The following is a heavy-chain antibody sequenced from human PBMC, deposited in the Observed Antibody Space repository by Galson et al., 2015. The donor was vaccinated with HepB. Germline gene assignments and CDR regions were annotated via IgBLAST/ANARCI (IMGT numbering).Heavy chain of an antibody. J-gene: IGHJ4*02. D-gene: IGHD3-10*01. CDR3: ARVRQLGQGFHF. Sequence: CAISGDSVSNNGVAWNWIRQSPSRGLEWQGRTYYRSKFYNDYAESVKSRITINPDTSRNQVSLQLNSVTPEDTAVYCCARVRQLGQGFHFWGQGTLVTVSS. CDR1: GDSVSNNGVA. CDR2: TYYRSKFYN. V-gene: IGHV6-1*01.